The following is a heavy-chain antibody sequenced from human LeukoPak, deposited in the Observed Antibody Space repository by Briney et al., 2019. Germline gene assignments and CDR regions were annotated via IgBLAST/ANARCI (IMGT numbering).Heavy chain of an antibody. Sequence: ASVKVSCTASGYILTDYYMHWVRQAPGQGLEWMGWINPNSGDTNYQGRVTMTRDTSISTAYMELSRLRSDDTAVYYCARVFRLRLGELSLPDSADAFDIWGQGTMVTVSS. CDR3: ARVFRLRLGELSLPDSADAFDI. CDR1: GYILTDYY. J-gene: IGHJ3*02. CDR2: INPNSGDT. D-gene: IGHD3-16*02. V-gene: IGHV1-2*02.